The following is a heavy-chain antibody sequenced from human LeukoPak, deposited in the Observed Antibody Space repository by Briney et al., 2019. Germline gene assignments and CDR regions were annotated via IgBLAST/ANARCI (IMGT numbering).Heavy chain of an antibody. Sequence: GESLKISCKGSGYSFTSYWIGWVRQMPGKGLEWMGIIYPGDSDTRYSPSFQGQVTISADKSISTAYLQWSSLKASDTAMYYCARHGRYYDSSGYYYFPWGQGTLVTVSS. CDR2: IYPGDSDT. J-gene: IGHJ5*02. CDR3: ARHGRYYDSSGYYYFP. V-gene: IGHV5-51*01. D-gene: IGHD3-22*01. CDR1: GYSFTSYW.